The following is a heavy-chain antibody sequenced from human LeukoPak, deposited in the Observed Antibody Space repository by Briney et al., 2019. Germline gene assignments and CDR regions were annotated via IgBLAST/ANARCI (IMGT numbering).Heavy chain of an antibody. V-gene: IGHV4-61*08. CDR1: GGSISSGGYY. CDR2: IYYSGTT. CDR3: ARGANWGSPDY. J-gene: IGHJ4*02. D-gene: IGHD7-27*01. Sequence: SETLSLTCTVSGGSISSGGYYWSWIRQHPGKGLEWIGYIYYSGTTSYNPSLKSRVTISLDTSKNQFSLKLSSVTAADTAVYYCARGANWGSPDYWGQGTLVTVSS.